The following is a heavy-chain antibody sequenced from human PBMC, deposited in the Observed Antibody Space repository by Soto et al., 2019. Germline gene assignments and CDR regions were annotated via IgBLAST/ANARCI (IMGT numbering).Heavy chain of an antibody. CDR3: VKNFDL. CDR2: INHSGTT. CDR1: GGSFSDDY. V-gene: IGHV4-34*01. J-gene: IGHJ2*01. Sequence: QVQLQQWGAGLLKPSETLSLTCAVYGGSFSDDYWGWIHQPPGKGLEWIGDINHSGTTNYNPSLKSRVTISVYTSKKQFSLRLRSVTAAYTAVYYCVKNFDLWGRGTLVTVSS.